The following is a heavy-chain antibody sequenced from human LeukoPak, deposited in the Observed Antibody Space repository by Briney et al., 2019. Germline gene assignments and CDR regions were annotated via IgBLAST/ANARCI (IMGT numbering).Heavy chain of an antibody. V-gene: IGHV4-34*01. J-gene: IGHJ4*02. CDR2: INHSGST. Sequence: SETLSLTCAVYGGSFSGYYWSWIRQPPGKGLEWIGEINHSGSTNYNPSLKSRVTISVDTSKNQFSLKLSSVTAADTAVYCCARGMITFGGVMPIDYWGQGTLATVSS. CDR3: ARGMITFGGVMPIDY. D-gene: IGHD3-16*01. CDR1: GGSFSGYY.